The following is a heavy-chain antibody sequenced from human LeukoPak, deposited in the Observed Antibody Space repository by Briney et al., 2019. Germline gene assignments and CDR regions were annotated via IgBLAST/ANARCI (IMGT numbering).Heavy chain of an antibody. Sequence: SETLSLTCTVSGGSIRSFFWSWLRQPPGKPLEWLGHIYHTGSTNYNPSFKSRLTISVDMSKNLFSLKLTSLTSADTAIYYCARGDLSPLNWFDPWGQGTLVTVSS. J-gene: IGHJ5*02. D-gene: IGHD3-10*01. V-gene: IGHV4-59*01. CDR3: ARGDLSPLNWFDP. CDR1: GGSIRSFF. CDR2: IYHTGST.